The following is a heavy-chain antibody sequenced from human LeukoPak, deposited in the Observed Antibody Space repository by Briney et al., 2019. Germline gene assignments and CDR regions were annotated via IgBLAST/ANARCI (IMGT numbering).Heavy chain of an antibody. J-gene: IGHJ4*02. Sequence: SETLSLTCTVSGGSIRSSYYYWGWIRQPPGKGLEWIGSIYDSGSTYYNPSLKSRVTISVDTSKNQFSLKLSSVTAADTAVYYCARDTSGDIDYWGQGTLVTVSS. CDR1: GGSIRSSYYY. D-gene: IGHD2/OR15-2a*01. CDR2: IYDSGST. CDR3: ARDTSGDIDY. V-gene: IGHV4-39*07.